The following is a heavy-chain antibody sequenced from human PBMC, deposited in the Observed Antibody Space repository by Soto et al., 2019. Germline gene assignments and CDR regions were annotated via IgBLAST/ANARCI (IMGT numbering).Heavy chain of an antibody. D-gene: IGHD3-22*01. Sequence: PSETLYLTCTVSGGSISSGDYYWSWIRQPPGKGLEWIGYIYYSGSTYYNPSLKSRVTISVDTSKNQFSLKLSSVTSADTAVYYCACLISGYSEDDAFDIWGQGTMVT. CDR2: IYYSGST. V-gene: IGHV4-30-4*01. CDR3: ACLISGYSEDDAFDI. CDR1: GGSISSGDYY. J-gene: IGHJ3*02.